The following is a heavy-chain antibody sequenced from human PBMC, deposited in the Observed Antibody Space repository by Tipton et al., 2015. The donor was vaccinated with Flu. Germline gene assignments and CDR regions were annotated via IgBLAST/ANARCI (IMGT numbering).Heavy chain of an antibody. CDR1: GSSISSSSYY. J-gene: IGHJ3*02. CDR3: ASGLWGAFDI. V-gene: IGHV4-39*07. Sequence: TLSLTCTVSGSSISSSSYYWGWIRQPPGKGLEWIGSIYYSGSTYYNPSLKSRVTISVDTSKNQFSLKLSSVTAADTAVYYCASGLWGAFDIWGQGTMVTVSS. D-gene: IGHD1-26*01. CDR2: IYYSGST.